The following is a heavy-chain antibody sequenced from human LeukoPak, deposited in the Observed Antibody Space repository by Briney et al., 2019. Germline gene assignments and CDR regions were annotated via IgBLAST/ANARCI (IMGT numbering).Heavy chain of an antibody. CDR2: IRSKAYGGTT. Sequence: TGGSLRLSCTASGFTFGDYAMSWVRQAPGKGLEWVGFIRSKAYGGTTEYAASVKGRFTISRDDSKSIAYLQMNSLKTEDTAVYYCTSIVVVPAAVVGWGQGTLVTVSS. CDR3: TSIVVVPAAVVG. CDR1: GFTFGDYA. D-gene: IGHD2-2*01. J-gene: IGHJ4*02. V-gene: IGHV3-49*04.